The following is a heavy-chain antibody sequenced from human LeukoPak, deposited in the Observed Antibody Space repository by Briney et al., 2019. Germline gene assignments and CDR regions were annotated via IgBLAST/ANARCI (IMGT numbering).Heavy chain of an antibody. J-gene: IGHJ4*02. CDR2: ISYDGSNK. CDR1: GFTFSSYA. V-gene: IGHV3-30*04. CDR3: ARDLSPTERLGYFDY. D-gene: IGHD3-16*01. Sequence: PGRSLRLSCAASGFTFSSYAMHWVRQAPGKGLEWVAVISYDGSNKYYADSVKGRFTISRDNSKNTLYLQMNSLRAEDTAVYYCARDLSPTERLGYFDYWGQGTLVTVSS.